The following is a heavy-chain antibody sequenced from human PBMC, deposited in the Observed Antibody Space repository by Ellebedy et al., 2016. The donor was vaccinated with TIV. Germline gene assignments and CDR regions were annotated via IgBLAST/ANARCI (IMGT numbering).Heavy chain of an antibody. CDR1: GGSISSYY. J-gene: IGHJ3*02. V-gene: IGHV4-59*06. CDR3: ASAQSGAFDI. Sequence: MPGGSLRLSCTVSGGSISSYYWSWIRQPPGKGLEWIGYIYYSGSTYYNPSLKSRVTISVDTSKNQFSLKLSSVTAANTAVYYCASAQSGAFDIWGQGTMVTVSS. CDR2: IYYSGST. D-gene: IGHD3-10*01.